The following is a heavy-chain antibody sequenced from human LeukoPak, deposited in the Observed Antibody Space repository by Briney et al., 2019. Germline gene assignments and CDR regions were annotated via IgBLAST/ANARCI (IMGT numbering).Heavy chain of an antibody. CDR1: GVSISSSNSY. V-gene: IGHV4-39*07. CDR2: IYYSGNT. CDR3: ARVTGYTIEDYFDY. D-gene: IGHD3-9*01. Sequence: SETLSLTCTVSGVSISSSNSYWGWIRQPPGKGLEWIGSIYYSGNTYYNASLKSRVTISVKTSKNQFSLKLRSVTAADTAVYYCARVTGYTIEDYFDYWGQGALVTVSS. J-gene: IGHJ4*02.